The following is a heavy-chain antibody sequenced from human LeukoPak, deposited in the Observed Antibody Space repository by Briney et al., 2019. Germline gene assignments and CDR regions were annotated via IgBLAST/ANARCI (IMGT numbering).Heavy chain of an antibody. Sequence: ASVKVSCKASGGTFSTYAISWVRQTPGQGLEWMGGIIPIFDTTIYAQMFQGRVTITADESTSTAYMELSTLRSDDTAVYYCARDRDGDYGDYWGQGTLVTVSS. CDR3: ARDRDGDYGDY. CDR1: GGTFSTYA. D-gene: IGHD4-17*01. J-gene: IGHJ4*02. CDR2: IIPIFDTT. V-gene: IGHV1-69*01.